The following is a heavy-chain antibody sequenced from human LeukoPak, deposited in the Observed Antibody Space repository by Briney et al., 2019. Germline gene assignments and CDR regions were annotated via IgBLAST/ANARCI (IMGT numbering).Heavy chain of an antibody. CDR1: GGSISSSSYY. D-gene: IGHD2-2*01. V-gene: IGHV4-39*01. CDR2: IYYSGST. J-gene: IGHJ4*02. Sequence: SETLSLTCTVSGGSISSSSYYWGWIRQPPGKGLEWIGSIYYSGSTYYNPSLKSRVTISVDTSKNQFSLKLSSVTAADTAVYYCARLAPYQPIDYWGQGTLVTVSS. CDR3: ARLAPYQPIDY.